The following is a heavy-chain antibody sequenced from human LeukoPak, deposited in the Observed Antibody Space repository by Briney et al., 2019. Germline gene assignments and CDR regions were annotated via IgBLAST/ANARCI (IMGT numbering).Heavy chain of an antibody. V-gene: IGHV3-23*01. CDR2: IGGSNGIT. CDR3: AREFLSGSFDI. J-gene: IGHJ3*02. Sequence: GGSLRLSCAASRFTFNSYAMSWVRQAPGKGLEWVSVIGGSNGITFYVGSVKGRFTISRDNSKDTLYLQMNSLRDEDTAVYYCAREFLSGSFDIWGQGTKVTVSS. CDR1: RFTFNSYA. D-gene: IGHD2/OR15-2a*01.